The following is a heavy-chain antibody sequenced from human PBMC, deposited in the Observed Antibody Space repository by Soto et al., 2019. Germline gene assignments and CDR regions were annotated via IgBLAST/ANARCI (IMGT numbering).Heavy chain of an antibody. CDR1: GFSLNTRAVG. CDR3: AHRHDLGGFDI. Sequence: QITLKESGPTLVKPTQTLTLTCTFSGFSLNTRAVGVGWIRQPPGTALEWLALINWNDDERYSPSLKDRLTITKDTSRNHVVLTMPNVDPVDTATYYCAHRHDLGGFDIWGQGTTVTFSS. D-gene: IGHD2-15*01. J-gene: IGHJ3*02. V-gene: IGHV2-5*01. CDR2: INWNDDE.